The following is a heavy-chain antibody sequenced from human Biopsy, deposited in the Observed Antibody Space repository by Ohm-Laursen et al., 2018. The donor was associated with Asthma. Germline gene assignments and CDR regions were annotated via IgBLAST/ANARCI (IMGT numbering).Heavy chain of an antibody. V-gene: IGHV1-69*13. Sequence: SVKVSCKPLGGTFNTYVIGWVRQAPGQGLEWMGGINSVFGTTTYPQKFQDRVTITADDSTSTVYLELSSLRSEDTAVYYCARKAGSCISRTCYSLDFWGQGTLVTVSS. D-gene: IGHD2-2*01. CDR2: INSVFGTT. CDR3: ARKAGSCISRTCYSLDF. J-gene: IGHJ4*02. CDR1: GGTFNTYV.